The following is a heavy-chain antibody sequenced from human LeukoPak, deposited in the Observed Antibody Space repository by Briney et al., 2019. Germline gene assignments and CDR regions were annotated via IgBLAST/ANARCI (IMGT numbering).Heavy chain of an antibody. CDR3: ARVGAYYYDSSGPTTDAFDI. D-gene: IGHD3-22*01. V-gene: IGHV1-18*01. J-gene: IGHJ3*02. CDR1: GYTFTSYG. CDR2: ISAYNGNT. Sequence: ASVKVSCKASGYTFTSYGISWVRQAPGQGLEWMGWISAYNGNTNYAQKLQGRVTMTTDTSTSTAYMELRSLRSDDTAVYYCARVGAYYYDSSGPTTDAFDIWGQGTMVTVSS.